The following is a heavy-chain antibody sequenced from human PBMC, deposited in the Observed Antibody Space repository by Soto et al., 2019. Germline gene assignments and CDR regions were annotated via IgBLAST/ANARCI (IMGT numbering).Heavy chain of an antibody. CDR2: MNPNCGNT. Sequence: GASVKVSCKASGYTFTSYDINWVRQATGQGHEWMGWMNPNCGNTGYAQKFQGRVTMTRNTSISTAYMELSSLRSEDTAVYYCARVQTTDYYYYDGMDVWGQGTTVTVSS. V-gene: IGHV1-8*01. D-gene: IGHD4-4*01. J-gene: IGHJ6*02. CDR3: ARVQTTDYYYYDGMDV. CDR1: GYTFTSYD.